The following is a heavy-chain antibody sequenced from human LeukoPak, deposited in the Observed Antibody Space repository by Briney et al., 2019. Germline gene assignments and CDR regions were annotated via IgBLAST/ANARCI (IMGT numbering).Heavy chain of an antibody. CDR3: ARAVGDYYGSGSYYNWFDP. CDR2: IYYSGST. V-gene: IGHV4-31*03. J-gene: IGHJ5*02. CDR1: GGSISSGGYY. Sequence: PSETLSLTCTVSGGSISSGGYYWSWIRQHPGKGLEWIGCIYYSGSTYYNPSLKSRVTISVDTSKNQFSLKLSSVTAADTAVYYCARAVGDYYGSGSYYNWFDPWGQGTLVTVSS. D-gene: IGHD3-10*01.